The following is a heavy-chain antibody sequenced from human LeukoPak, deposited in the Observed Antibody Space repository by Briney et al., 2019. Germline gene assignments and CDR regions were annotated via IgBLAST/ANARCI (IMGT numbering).Heavy chain of an antibody. V-gene: IGHV4-39*01. CDR1: GGSISSSSYY. CDR2: IYYSGST. J-gene: IGHJ4*02. D-gene: IGHD3-10*01. CDR3: ARVPPRRITMVRGAYDY. Sequence: KPSETLSLTCTVSGGSISSSSYYWGWIRQPPGKGLERIGSIYYSGSTYYNPSLKSRVTISVDTSKNQFSLKLSSVTAADTAVYYCARVPPRRITMVRGAYDYWGQGTLVTVSS.